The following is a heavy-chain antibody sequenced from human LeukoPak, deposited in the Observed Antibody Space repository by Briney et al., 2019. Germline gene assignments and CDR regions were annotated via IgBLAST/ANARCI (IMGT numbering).Heavy chain of an antibody. CDR3: ARGSDEWELRGGNYYYMDV. CDR2: ISSSSSYI. V-gene: IGHV3-21*01. J-gene: IGHJ6*03. D-gene: IGHD1-26*01. Sequence: PGGSLRLSCAASGFTFSSYWMNWVRQAPGKGLEWVSSISSSSSYIYYADSVKGRFTISRDNAKNSLYLQMNSLRAEDTAVYYCARGSDEWELRGGNYYYMDVWGKGTTVTVSS. CDR1: GFTFSSYW.